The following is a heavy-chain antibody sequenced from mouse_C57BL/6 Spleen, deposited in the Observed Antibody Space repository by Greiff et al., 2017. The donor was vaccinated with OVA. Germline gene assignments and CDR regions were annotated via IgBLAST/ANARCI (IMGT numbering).Heavy chain of an antibody. Sequence: VKLMESGAELVRPGTSVKVSCKASGYAFTNYLIEWVKQRPGQGLEWIGVINPGSGGTNYNEKFKGKATLTADKSSSTAYMQLSSLTSEDSAVYFCARIYDYDGAWFAYWGQGTLVTVSA. D-gene: IGHD2-4*01. CDR2: INPGSGGT. CDR1: GYAFTNYL. J-gene: IGHJ3*01. V-gene: IGHV1-54*01. CDR3: ARIYDYDGAWFAY.